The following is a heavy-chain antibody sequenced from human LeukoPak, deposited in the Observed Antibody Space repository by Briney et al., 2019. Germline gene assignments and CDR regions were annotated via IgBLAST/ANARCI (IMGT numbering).Heavy chain of an antibody. CDR2: ISSSGSTI. V-gene: IGHV3-48*03. CDR3: ARGLSGYTAMGAY. D-gene: IGHD5-18*01. Sequence: GGSLRLSCVASGFTFNSYAFNWVRQAPGKGLEWVSHISSSGSTIYYADSVKGRFTISRDNAKNSLYLQMDSLRAEDTAVYYCARGLSGYTAMGAYWGQGTLVTVSS. J-gene: IGHJ4*02. CDR1: GFTFNSYA.